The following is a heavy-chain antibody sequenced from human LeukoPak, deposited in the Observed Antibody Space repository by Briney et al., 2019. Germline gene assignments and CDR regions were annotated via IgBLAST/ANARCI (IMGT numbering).Heavy chain of an antibody. CDR3: ARYSGSYPHDAFDI. CDR2: IYYSGST. CDR1: GGSISLSYYY. J-gene: IGHJ3*02. D-gene: IGHD1-26*01. Sequence: PSETLSLTCSVSGGSISLSYYYWGWIRQPPGKGLEWIGYIYYSGSTSYNPSLKSRVTISVDTSKNHFSLKLSSVTAADTAVYYCARYSGSYPHDAFDIWGQGTMVTVSS. V-gene: IGHV4-61*03.